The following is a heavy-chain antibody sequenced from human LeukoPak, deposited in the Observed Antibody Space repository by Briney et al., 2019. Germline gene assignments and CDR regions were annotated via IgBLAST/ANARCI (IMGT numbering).Heavy chain of an antibody. D-gene: IGHD3-10*01. Sequence: GGSLRLSCEASGFTFSSYDLSWVRQAPGKGLEWVSDIDESGYKTYYADSVKGRFTISRDNSKDTLYLHMNSLRVEDTAIYYCANRIRGSAYWGQGTLVTVSS. V-gene: IGHV3-23*05. CDR2: IDESGYKT. CDR1: GFTFSSYD. J-gene: IGHJ4*02. CDR3: ANRIRGSAY.